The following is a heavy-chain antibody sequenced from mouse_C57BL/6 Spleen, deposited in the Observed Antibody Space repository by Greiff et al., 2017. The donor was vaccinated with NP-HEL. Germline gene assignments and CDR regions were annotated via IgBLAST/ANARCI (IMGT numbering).Heavy chain of an antibody. CDR2: ISDGGSYT. Sequence: EVMLVESGGGLVKPGGSLKLSCAASGFTFSSYAMSWVRQTPEKRLEWVATISDGGSYTYYPDNVKGRFTISRDNAKNNLYLQMSHLKSEDTAMYYCARAVRDYYFDYWGQGTTLTVSS. V-gene: IGHV5-4*03. CDR1: GFTFSSYA. CDR3: ARAVRDYYFDY. J-gene: IGHJ2*01.